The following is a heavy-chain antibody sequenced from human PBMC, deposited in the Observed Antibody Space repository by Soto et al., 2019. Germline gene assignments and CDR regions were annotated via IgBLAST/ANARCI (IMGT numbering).Heavy chain of an antibody. V-gene: IGHV3-74*01. Sequence: LRLSCAASGFIFKMYWMHWVRQSPGKGLVWISRIYNDGTYSDYADSVRGRFTISRDNVNDTLYLQMNNLRAEDSGLYYCTRGPRPISTGTGAYWGQGTQVTVSS. CDR3: TRGPRPISTGTGAY. CDR1: GFIFKMYW. D-gene: IGHD3-10*01. J-gene: IGHJ4*02. CDR2: IYNDGTYS.